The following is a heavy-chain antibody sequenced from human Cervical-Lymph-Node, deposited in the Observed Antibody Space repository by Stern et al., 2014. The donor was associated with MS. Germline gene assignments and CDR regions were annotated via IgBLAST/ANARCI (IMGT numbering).Heavy chain of an antibody. CDR1: GFIFSTYA. J-gene: IGHJ6*02. V-gene: IGHV3-30*03. CDR2: ISYDGSNA. D-gene: IGHD2-21*01. Sequence: VQLEESGGGVVQPGRSLRVSCAASGFIFSTYAMHWVRQAPGKGLEWVAVISYDGSNASYADYVKGRFTISRDNSQNMLYFQLNSLRTEDTAVYYCAAFHIGKEYDKDVWGQGTTVTVSS. CDR3: AAFHIGKEYDKDV.